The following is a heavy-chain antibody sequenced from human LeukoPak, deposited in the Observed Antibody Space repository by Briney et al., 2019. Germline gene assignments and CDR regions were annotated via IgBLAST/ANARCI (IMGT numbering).Heavy chain of an antibody. Sequence: SETMSLTCTVSGGSISSSSYYWGWIRQPPGKGLEWIGSIYYSGSTYYNPSLKSRVTISVDTSKSQFSLRLTSVTAADTAVYYCARHVRFLEWLSSYYFDYWGQGTLVTVSS. D-gene: IGHD3-3*01. J-gene: IGHJ4*02. CDR2: IYYSGST. CDR1: GGSISSSSYY. V-gene: IGHV4-39*01. CDR3: ARHVRFLEWLSSYYFDY.